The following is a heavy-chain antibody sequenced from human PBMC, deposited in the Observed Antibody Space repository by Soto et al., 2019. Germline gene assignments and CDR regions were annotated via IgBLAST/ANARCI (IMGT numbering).Heavy chain of an antibody. CDR2: IYYSGST. D-gene: IGHD1-26*01. CDR3: ARGNSWTPLPFDY. V-gene: IGHV4-59*01. CDR1: DGFISNNY. Sequence: SETLSLTCTVSDGFISNNYWSWIRQPPGKGLEWMGYIYYSGSTNYNPSLKSRVTISVDTSKNQFSLKLTSVTAADTAVYYCARGNSWTPLPFDYWGQGALVTVSS. J-gene: IGHJ4*02.